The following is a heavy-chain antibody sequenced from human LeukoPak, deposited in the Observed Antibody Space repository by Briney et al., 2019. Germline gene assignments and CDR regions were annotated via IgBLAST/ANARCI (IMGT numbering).Heavy chain of an antibody. D-gene: IGHD1-26*01. Sequence: SETLSLTCTVSGGSISSGSYYWSWIRQPAGKGLEWIGRIYTSGSTNYNPSLKSRVTISVDTSKNQFSLKLSSVTAADTAVYYCASWEHGYFDYWGQGTLVTVSS. J-gene: IGHJ4*02. CDR3: ASWEHGYFDY. V-gene: IGHV4-61*02. CDR1: GGSISSGSYY. CDR2: IYTSGST.